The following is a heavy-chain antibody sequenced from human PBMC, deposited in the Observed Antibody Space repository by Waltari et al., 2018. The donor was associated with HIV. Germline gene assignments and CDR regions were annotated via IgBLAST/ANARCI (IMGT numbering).Heavy chain of an antibody. CDR3: ASEDFWSGPHN. J-gene: IGHJ4*02. CDR1: GFTFNTFS. Sequence: EVQLVESGGGLVKPGGSLRLSCVVSGFTFNTFSMKWVHQVPGKGLEWVSSISSTSSFIYYADSVKGRFTISRDNGKNSLYLQINNLRVEDTAVYYCASEDFWSGPHNWGQGTLVTVSS. V-gene: IGHV3-21*01. CDR2: ISSTSSFI. D-gene: IGHD3-3*01.